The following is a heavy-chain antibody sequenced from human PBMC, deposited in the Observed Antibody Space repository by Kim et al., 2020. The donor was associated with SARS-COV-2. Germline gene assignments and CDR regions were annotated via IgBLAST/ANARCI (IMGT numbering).Heavy chain of an antibody. J-gene: IGHJ6*02. CDR1: GYSFTSYW. CDR3: ARHDGMGMGYHYYYGMDV. D-gene: IGHD3-22*01. CDR2: IDPSDSYT. Sequence: GESLKISCKGSGYSFTSYWISWVRQMPGKGLEWMGRIDPSDSYTNYSPSFQGHVTISADKSISTAYLQWSSLKASDTAMYYCARHDGMGMGYHYYYGMDVWGQGTTVTVSS. V-gene: IGHV5-10-1*01.